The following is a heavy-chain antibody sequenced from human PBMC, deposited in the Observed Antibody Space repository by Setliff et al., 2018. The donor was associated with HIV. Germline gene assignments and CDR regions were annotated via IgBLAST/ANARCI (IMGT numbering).Heavy chain of an antibody. CDR3: AKAPGWLFLSHY. V-gene: IGHV3-30*04. Sequence: GGSLRLSCAASGFTFSRYGMHWVRQAPGKGLEWVAFISYDGSKKYDADFVKGRFTISRDNSKNTLYLQMNSLRAADTAVYYCAKAPGWLFLSHYWGQGTRVTVS. J-gene: IGHJ4*02. CDR2: ISYDGSKK. D-gene: IGHD3-22*01. CDR1: GFTFSRYG.